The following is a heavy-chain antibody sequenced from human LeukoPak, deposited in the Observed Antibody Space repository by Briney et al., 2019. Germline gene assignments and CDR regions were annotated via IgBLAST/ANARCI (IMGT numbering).Heavy chain of an antibody. J-gene: IGHJ4*02. CDR1: GYTFTSYD. CDR3: ARSAPGSSCSGGSCPYLDY. V-gene: IGHV1-8*01. D-gene: IGHD2-15*01. Sequence: VASVKVSCKASGYTFTSYDINWVRQATGQGLEWMGWVNPNSGHTGFAQKFQGRVSMTSNTSISTAYMEVRSLRSEDTAVYYCARSAPGSSCSGGSCPYLDYWGQGTLVSVSS. CDR2: VNPNSGHT.